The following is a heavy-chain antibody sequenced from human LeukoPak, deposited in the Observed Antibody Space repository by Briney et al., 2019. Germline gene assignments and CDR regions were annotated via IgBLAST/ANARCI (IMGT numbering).Heavy chain of an antibody. CDR1: RGSITTYY. J-gene: IGHJ5*02. V-gene: IGHV4-59*01. D-gene: IGHD3-10*01. CDR2: VYYSGST. Sequence: PSETLSLTCTVSRGSITTYYWSWIRQPAGKGLEWIGNVYYSGSTTYNPSLKSRVSMSVDMSKNQFSLKLRPVTAADTATYYCVTDRQEGGSGSYWFDPWGQGTQVTVSS. CDR3: VTDRQEGGSGSYWFDP.